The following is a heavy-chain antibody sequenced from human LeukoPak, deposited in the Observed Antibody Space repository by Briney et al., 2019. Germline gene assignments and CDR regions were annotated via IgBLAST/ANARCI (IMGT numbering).Heavy chain of an antibody. Sequence: SETLSLTCTVSGGSISSSSYYWGWIRQPPGKGLEWIGSIYYSGSTYHSPSLKSRVTISVDTSKNQFSLKLSSVTAADTAVYYCARESLVYWGQGTLVTVCS. CDR3: ARESLVY. J-gene: IGHJ4*02. CDR2: IYYSGST. V-gene: IGHV4-39*02. CDR1: GGSISSSSYY. D-gene: IGHD2-8*02.